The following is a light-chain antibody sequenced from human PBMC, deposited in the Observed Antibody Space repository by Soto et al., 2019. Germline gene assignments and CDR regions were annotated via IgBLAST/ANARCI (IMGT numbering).Light chain of an antibody. CDR3: QQSKDWPTT. Sequence: IVLTQSPATLSVSPGEIATISCWASQTLDSMVAWYQQKSGQAPRLLIYSASARATGVPARFSGYGSGTDFTLTISSLKSEDLGVYYCQQSKDWPTTFGQGTKVEV. CDR2: SAS. CDR1: QTLDSM. J-gene: IGKJ1*01. V-gene: IGKV3-15*01.